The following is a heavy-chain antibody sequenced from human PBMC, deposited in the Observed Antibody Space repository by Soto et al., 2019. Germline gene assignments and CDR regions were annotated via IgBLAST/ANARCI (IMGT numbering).Heavy chain of an antibody. D-gene: IGHD6-13*01. CDR1: GGTLSRCW. CDR3: ASPARYSSPYGFRY. Sequence: GGAWRVWWAGSGGTLSRCWVHVCRQAPGKGLVWVSRINSDGSSTSYADPVKGRFTISRDNAKNTLYLQMNSLRAEDTAVYSCASPARYSSPYGFRYCAQGT. CDR2: INSDGSST. V-gene: IGHV3-74*01. J-gene: IGHJ4*02.